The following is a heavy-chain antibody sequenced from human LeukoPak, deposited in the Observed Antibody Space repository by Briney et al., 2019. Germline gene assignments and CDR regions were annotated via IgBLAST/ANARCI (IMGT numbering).Heavy chain of an antibody. CDR3: AKPYGSGSYYNVDYFDC. V-gene: IGHV3-74*01. Sequence: GGSLRLSCVASGFTFSSYWMHWVRQAPGKGLVWVSRIKIDGSGTGYADSVKGRFTISRDNAKNTLYLQMNSLRAEDTAVYYCAKPYGSGSYYNVDYFDCWGQGTLVTVSS. D-gene: IGHD3-10*01. J-gene: IGHJ4*02. CDR2: IKIDGSGT. CDR1: GFTFSSYW.